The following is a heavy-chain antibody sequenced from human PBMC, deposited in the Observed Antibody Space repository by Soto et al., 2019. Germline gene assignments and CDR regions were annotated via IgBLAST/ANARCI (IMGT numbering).Heavy chain of an antibody. CDR2: ISPHSGNI. CDR1: GYTFTRNG. Sequence: QVPLVQSGAEVKKPGASVNVSCKTSGYTFTRNGISWVRQAPGQGLEWVGWISPHSGNIKYAQKLQGRVIMTTDTSTSTAYMELRSLRSDDTAVYYCVKDRDSNSWPSRDVWGPGTTVTVSS. V-gene: IGHV1-18*01. J-gene: IGHJ6*02. D-gene: IGHD3-22*01. CDR3: VKDRDSNSWPSRDV.